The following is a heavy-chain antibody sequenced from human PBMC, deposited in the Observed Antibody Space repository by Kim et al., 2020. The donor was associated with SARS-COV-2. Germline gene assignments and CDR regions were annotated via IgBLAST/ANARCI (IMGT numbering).Heavy chain of an antibody. CDR1: GGSISSSSYY. CDR3: ASPRVDSGYDDYFDY. V-gene: IGHV4-39*01. D-gene: IGHD5-12*01. J-gene: IGHJ4*02. CDR2: IYYSGST. Sequence: SETLSHTCTVSGGSISSSSYYWGWIRQPPGKGLEWIGSIYYSGSTYYNPSLKSRVTISVDTSKNQFSLKLSSVTAADTAVYYCASPRVDSGYDDYFDYWGQGTLVTVSS.